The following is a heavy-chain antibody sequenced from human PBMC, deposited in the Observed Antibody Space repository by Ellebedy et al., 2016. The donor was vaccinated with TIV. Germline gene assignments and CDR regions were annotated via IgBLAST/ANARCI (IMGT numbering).Heavy chain of an antibody. CDR3: ASSYSSSVSTSDY. D-gene: IGHD6-6*01. CDR2: ISSSSSYI. V-gene: IGHV3-21*01. Sequence: GESLKISXAASGFTFSSYSMNWVRQAPGKGLEWVSSISSSSSYIYYADSVKGRFTISRDNAKNSLYLQMNSLRAEDTAVYYCASSYSSSVSTSDYWGQGTLVTVSS. CDR1: GFTFSSYS. J-gene: IGHJ4*02.